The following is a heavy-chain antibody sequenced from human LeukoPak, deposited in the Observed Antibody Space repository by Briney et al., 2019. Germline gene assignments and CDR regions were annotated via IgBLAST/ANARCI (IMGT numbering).Heavy chain of an antibody. J-gene: IGHJ4*02. CDR3: VYGGNSGDWLY. Sequence: SETLSLTCAVSGDSINNGKWWSWVRQPPGKGLEWIGEIFHSGSTNYNPSLKSRLTMSVDKSNNQFSLRLTSVTAADTAVYYCVYGGNSGDWLYWGQGTLVTVSS. D-gene: IGHD4-23*01. CDR2: IFHSGST. CDR1: GDSINNGKW. V-gene: IGHV4-4*02.